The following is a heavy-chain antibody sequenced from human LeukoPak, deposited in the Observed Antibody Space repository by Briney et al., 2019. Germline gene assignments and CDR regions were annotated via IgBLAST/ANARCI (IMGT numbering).Heavy chain of an antibody. Sequence: SETLSLTCTVSGVSISSSNSYWGWIRQPPGKGLEWIGSIYYSGSTYYNPSLKSRVTISVDTSKNQFSLKLSSVTAADTAVYYCARDLGIAVAGTGFGWFDPWGQGTLVTVSS. CDR3: ARDLGIAVAGTGFGWFDP. D-gene: IGHD6-19*01. V-gene: IGHV4-39*07. J-gene: IGHJ5*02. CDR1: GVSISSSNSY. CDR2: IYYSGST.